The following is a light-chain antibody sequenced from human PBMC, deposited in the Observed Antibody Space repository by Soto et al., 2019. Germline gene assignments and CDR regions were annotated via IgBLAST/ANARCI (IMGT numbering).Light chain of an antibody. CDR2: DAS. CDR1: ESVSSS. V-gene: IGKV1-5*01. Sequence: DIRMTQSPSTLPAVVGDRVTITCRASESVSSSVAWYQQKPGKAPKLLIYDASTLESGVPSRFSGSGFGTEFTLTINSLQPDDFGTYYCQQYESFSPYTFGRGTRLEIK. CDR3: QQYESFSPYT. J-gene: IGKJ2*01.